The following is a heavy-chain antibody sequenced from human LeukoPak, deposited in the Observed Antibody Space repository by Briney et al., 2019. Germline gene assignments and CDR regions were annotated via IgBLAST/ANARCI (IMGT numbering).Heavy chain of an antibody. Sequence: SVKVSCKASGFTFTSSAAQWVRQARGQRLEWIGWIVVGSVNTNYAQKFQERVTITRDMSTSTAYMELSSLRSEDTAVYYCQVQLERTNYYYYYGMDVWGQGTTVTVSS. CDR1: GFTFTSSA. CDR3: QVQLERTNYYYYYGMDV. CDR2: IVVGSVNT. J-gene: IGHJ6*02. V-gene: IGHV1-58*01. D-gene: IGHD1-1*01.